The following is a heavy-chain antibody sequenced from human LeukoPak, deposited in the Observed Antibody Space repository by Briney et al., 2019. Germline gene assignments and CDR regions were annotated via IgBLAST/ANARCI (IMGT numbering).Heavy chain of an antibody. Sequence: PGGSLRLSCAASGFTFSGYPIHWVRQAPGKGLEWVAVISYDGSNKYYADSVKGRFTISRDNSKNTLYLQMNSLRAEDTAVYYCARGGPYAIFGVVMNYYGMDVWGQGTTVTVSS. CDR3: ARGGPYAIFGVVMNYYGMDV. CDR2: ISYDGSNK. CDR1: GFTFSGYP. D-gene: IGHD3-3*01. V-gene: IGHV3-30-3*01. J-gene: IGHJ6*02.